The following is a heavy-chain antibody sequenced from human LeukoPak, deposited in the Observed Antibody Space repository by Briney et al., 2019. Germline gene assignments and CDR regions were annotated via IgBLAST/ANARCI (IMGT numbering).Heavy chain of an antibody. J-gene: IGHJ4*02. CDR1: GYTFTSYG. V-gene: IGHV1-18*01. CDR2: ISAYNGNT. Sequence: ASVKVSCKASGYTFTSYGISWVRQAPGQGLEWMGWISAYNGNTNYAQKLQGRVTMTTDTSTSTAYMELRSLRSDDTAVYYCARKYYYDSSGYYYGYWGQETLVTVSS. D-gene: IGHD3-22*01. CDR3: ARKYYYDSSGYYYGY.